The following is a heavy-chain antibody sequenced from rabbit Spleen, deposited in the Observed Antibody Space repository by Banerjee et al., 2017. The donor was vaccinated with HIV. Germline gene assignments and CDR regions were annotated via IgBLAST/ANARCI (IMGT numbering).Heavy chain of an antibody. J-gene: IGHJ3*01. CDR1: GFSFSSSYY. Sequence: QSLEESGGDLVKPGASLTLTCTASGFSFSSSYYLCWVRQAPGKGLEWIGCIYIGDDTTYYASWAKGRFTISRTSSTTVTLQMTSLTAADTATYFCARAIVPWLGLTRLDLWGPGTLVTVS. D-gene: IGHD4-1*01. CDR3: ARAIVPWLGLTRLDL. V-gene: IGHV1S40*01. CDR2: IYIGDDTT.